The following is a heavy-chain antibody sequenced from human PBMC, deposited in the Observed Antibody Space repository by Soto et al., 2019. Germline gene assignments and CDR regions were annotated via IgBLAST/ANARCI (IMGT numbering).Heavy chain of an antibody. CDR2: IIPIFGTA. D-gene: IGHD2-21*02. CDR3: ARRDSNRVTSNYGMDV. V-gene: IGHV1-69*13. J-gene: IGHJ6*02. Sequence: SVKVSCKASGGTFSSYALNWVRQAPGQGLEWMGGIIPIFGTANYAQKFQGRVTITADESTSTAYLELSSLRSEDTAVYYCARRDSNRVTSNYGMDVWGQGTTVTVSS. CDR1: GGTFSSYA.